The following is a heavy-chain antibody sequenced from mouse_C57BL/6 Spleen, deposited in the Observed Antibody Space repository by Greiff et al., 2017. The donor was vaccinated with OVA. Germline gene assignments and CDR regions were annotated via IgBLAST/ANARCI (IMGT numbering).Heavy chain of an antibody. D-gene: IGHD2-1*01. J-gene: IGHJ4*01. CDR1: GYTFTGYW. CDR3: ARRGLYYGNYGDMDD. CDR2: ILPGSGST. V-gene: IGHV1-9*01. Sequence: QVQLQQSGAELMKPGASVKLSCKATGYTFTGYWIEWVKQRPGHGLEWIGEILPGSGSTNYNEKFKGKATFTADTSSNTAYMQLSSLTTEDSAIDDCARRGLYYGNYGDMDDWGQGTSVTVSS.